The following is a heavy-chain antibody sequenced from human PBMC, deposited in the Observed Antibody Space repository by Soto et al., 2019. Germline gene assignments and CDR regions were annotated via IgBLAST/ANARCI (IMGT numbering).Heavy chain of an antibody. CDR1: GFTVSSNY. Sequence: EVQLVESGGGLIQPGGSLRLSCAASGFTVSSNYMSWVRQAPGKGLEWVSVIYSGGSTYYADSVKGRFTISRDNSKNTLYLQMNSLRAEDTAVYYCARDTPSYYDILTGYYRGSGAFDIWGQGTMVTVSS. V-gene: IGHV3-53*01. J-gene: IGHJ3*02. CDR3: ARDTPSYYDILTGYYRGSGAFDI. D-gene: IGHD3-9*01. CDR2: IYSGGST.